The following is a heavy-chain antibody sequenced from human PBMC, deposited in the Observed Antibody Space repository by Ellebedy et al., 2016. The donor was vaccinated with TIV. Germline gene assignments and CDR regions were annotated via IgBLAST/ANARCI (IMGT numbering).Heavy chain of an antibody. J-gene: IGHJ6*02. Sequence: SQTLSLTCAISGDRVPNTGAAWNWIRQSPSRGPEWLGRTYYRSKWYNDYAVSVRGRITINADTSKNHFSLQLNSVTPEDTAVYYCERDPSWCQSCMDVWGQGTTVTVSS. D-gene: IGHD2-8*01. CDR3: ERDPSWCQSCMDV. CDR2: TYYRSKWYN. CDR1: GDRVPNTGAA. V-gene: IGHV6-1*01.